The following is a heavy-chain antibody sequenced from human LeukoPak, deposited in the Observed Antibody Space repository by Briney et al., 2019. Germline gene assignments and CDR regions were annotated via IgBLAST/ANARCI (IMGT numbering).Heavy chain of an antibody. CDR3: ARVRGVVAAILAIDY. CDR1: GHTFTSYY. Sequence: VASVKVSCKASGHTFTSYYMHWVRQAPGQGLEWMGIINPSGGSTSYAQKFQGRVTMTRDTSTSTVYMELSSLRSEDTAVYYCARVRGVVAAILAIDYWGQGTLVTVSS. CDR2: INPSGGST. J-gene: IGHJ4*02. V-gene: IGHV1-46*01. D-gene: IGHD2-15*01.